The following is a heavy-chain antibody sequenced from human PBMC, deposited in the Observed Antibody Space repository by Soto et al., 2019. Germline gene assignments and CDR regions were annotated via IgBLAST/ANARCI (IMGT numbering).Heavy chain of an antibody. CDR2: IYYSGST. CDR3: ARNSTSANYFDY. CDR1: GGSISSGGYY. J-gene: IGHJ4*02. Sequence: QVQLQESGPGLVKPSQTLSLTCTVSGGSISSGGYYWSWIRQHPGKGLEWIGYIYYSGSTYYNPSIKSRVTISVDTSKNLFSLKLSSVTAADTAVYYCARNSTSANYFDYWGQGTLVTVSS. V-gene: IGHV4-31*03. D-gene: IGHD2-2*01.